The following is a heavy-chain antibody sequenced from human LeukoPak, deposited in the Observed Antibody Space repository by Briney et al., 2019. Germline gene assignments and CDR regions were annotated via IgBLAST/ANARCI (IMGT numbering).Heavy chain of an antibody. Sequence: SQTLSLTCAISGDSVSSNSAAWNWIRQSPSRGLEWLGRTYYRSKWYNDYAVSVKSRITINPDTSKNQFSLQLNSVTPEDTAVYYCARASHYYDSSGYYYDYFDYWGQGTLVTVSS. D-gene: IGHD3-22*01. CDR1: GDSVSSNSAA. CDR3: ARASHYYDSSGYYYDYFDY. CDR2: TYYRSKWYN. J-gene: IGHJ4*02. V-gene: IGHV6-1*01.